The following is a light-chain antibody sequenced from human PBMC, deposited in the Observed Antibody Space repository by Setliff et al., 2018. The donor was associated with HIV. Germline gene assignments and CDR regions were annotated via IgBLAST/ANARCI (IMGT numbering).Light chain of an antibody. CDR1: IDPYNS. CDR3: SSYTSSGAPSYV. J-gene: IGLJ1*01. V-gene: IGLV2-14*01. Sequence: QSALAQPASVSGSPGQSITVSCTDIDPYNSVSWYQQLPGKAPKLILYEVSVRPSGISHRLAGSKSDNTASLTISGLEAEDEGSYYCSSYTSSGAPSYVFGTGTKV. CDR2: EVS.